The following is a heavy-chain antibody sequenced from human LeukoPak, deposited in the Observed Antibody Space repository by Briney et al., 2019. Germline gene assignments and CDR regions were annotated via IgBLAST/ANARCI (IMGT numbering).Heavy chain of an antibody. V-gene: IGHV4-59*01. CDR2: IYYSGST. CDR1: GGSISSYY. J-gene: IGHJ3*02. D-gene: IGHD3-22*01. Sequence: SETLSLTCTVSGGSISSYYWSWIRQPPGKGLEWIGYIYYSGSTNYNPSLKSRVTISVDTSKNQFSLELSSVTAADTAVYYCARDHVDSSGGAFDIWGQGTMVTVSS. CDR3: ARDHVDSSGGAFDI.